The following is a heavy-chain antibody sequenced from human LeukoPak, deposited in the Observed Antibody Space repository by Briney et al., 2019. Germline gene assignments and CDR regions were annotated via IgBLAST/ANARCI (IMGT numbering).Heavy chain of an antibody. CDR2: ISAYNGNT. J-gene: IGHJ3*02. CDR3: ARGYYDFWSGYEYDTFDI. Sequence: GASVKVSCKASGYTFTSYGISWVRQTPGQGLEWMGWISAYNGNTNYAQKLQGRVTMTTDTSTSTAYMELRSLRSDDTAVYYCARGYYDFWSGYEYDTFDIWGQGTMVTVSS. D-gene: IGHD3-3*01. CDR1: GYTFTSYG. V-gene: IGHV1-18*01.